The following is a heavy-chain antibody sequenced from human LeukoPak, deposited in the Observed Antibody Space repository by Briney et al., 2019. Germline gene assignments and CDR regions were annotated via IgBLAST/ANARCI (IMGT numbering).Heavy chain of an antibody. J-gene: IGHJ4*02. Sequence: GASLHISCAASGFTFSNYYMNWVRPAPGKGLEWVSFITGSSSYIYYTDSVKGRFTISRDNAKNSLFLQMNSLRDEDTAVYYRASGFSSSPYFDYWGQGTLVTVSS. D-gene: IGHD6-6*01. CDR1: GFTFSNYY. V-gene: IGHV3-21*01. CDR3: ASGFSSSPYFDY. CDR2: ITGSSSYI.